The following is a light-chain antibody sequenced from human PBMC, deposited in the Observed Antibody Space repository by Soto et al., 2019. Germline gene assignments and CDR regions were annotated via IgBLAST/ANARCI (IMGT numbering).Light chain of an antibody. J-gene: IGKJ1*01. CDR1: QSVSSN. CDR3: QHYNNWPRT. V-gene: IGKV3-15*01. Sequence: EIVMTQSPATLSVSPGERATLSCRASQSVSSNLAWYQQKPGQAPRLLIYGTSTRATDIPARFSGSRSGTDFTLTISSLQSEDFAVYYCQHYNNWPRTFGQGTKVEIK. CDR2: GTS.